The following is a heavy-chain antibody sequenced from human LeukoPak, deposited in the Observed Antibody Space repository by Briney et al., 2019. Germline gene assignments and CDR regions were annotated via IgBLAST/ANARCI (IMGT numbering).Heavy chain of an antibody. Sequence: GASVKVSCKASGYTFTSYGISWVRQAPGQGLEWMGWISAYNGNTNYAQKLQGRVTMTTDTSTSTAYMELRSLRSDDTAVYYCARGYKVLRGVRSVFYPDAFDIWGQGTMVTVSS. CDR2: ISAYNGNT. V-gene: IGHV1-18*01. CDR3: ARGYKVLRGVRSVFYPDAFDI. CDR1: GYTFTSYG. J-gene: IGHJ3*02. D-gene: IGHD3-10*01.